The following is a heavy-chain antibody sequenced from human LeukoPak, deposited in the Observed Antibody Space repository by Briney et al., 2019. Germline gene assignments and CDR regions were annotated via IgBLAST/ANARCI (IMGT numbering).Heavy chain of an antibody. CDR2: INPSGGST. CDR1: GYTFTSYY. CDR3: ARGSQGERPITMIVVVPWFDP. Sequence: ASVKVSCKASGYTFTSYYMHWVRQAPGQGLEWMGIINPSGGSTSYAQKFQGRVTMTRDTSTSTVYMELSSLGSEDTAVYYCARGSQGERPITMIVVVPWFDPWGQGTLVTVSS. V-gene: IGHV1-46*01. J-gene: IGHJ5*02. D-gene: IGHD3-22*01.